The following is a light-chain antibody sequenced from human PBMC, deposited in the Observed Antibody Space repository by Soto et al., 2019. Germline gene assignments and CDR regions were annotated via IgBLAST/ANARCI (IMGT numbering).Light chain of an antibody. CDR3: QQRSNWPIT. CDR2: DAS. V-gene: IGKV3-11*01. CDR1: RSVSSY. J-gene: IGKJ5*01. Sequence: EIVLTQSPATLSLSPGESATLSFSATRSVSSYLAWYQQKPGQAPRLLTYDASSRPTDIPARFSGSGSGTDFTLTISSLEPEDFALYYCQQRSNWPITFGQGTRLEIK.